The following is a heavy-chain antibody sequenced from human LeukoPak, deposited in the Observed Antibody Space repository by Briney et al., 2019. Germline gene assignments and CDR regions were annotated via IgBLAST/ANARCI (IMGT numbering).Heavy chain of an antibody. CDR3: AREGTTASNAFDI. J-gene: IGHJ3*02. V-gene: IGHV1-69*13. CDR1: GGTFSRYA. Sequence: SVKVSCKASGGTFSRYAISWVRQAPGQGLEWMGGIIPIFGTANYAQKFQGRVTITADESTSTAYMELSSLRSEDTAVYYCAREGTTASNAFDIWGQGTMVTVSS. CDR2: IIPIFGTA. D-gene: IGHD2-2*01.